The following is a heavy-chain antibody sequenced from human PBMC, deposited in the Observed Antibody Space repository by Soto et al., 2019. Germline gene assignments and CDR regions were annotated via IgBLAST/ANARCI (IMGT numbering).Heavy chain of an antibody. CDR2: IIPISETT. J-gene: IGHJ6*02. D-gene: IGHD2-2*01. V-gene: IGHV1-69*13. CDR1: GGTFSSYA. CDR3: SRSQGSSTSLEIYYYYYYGMDV. Sequence: ASVKVSCKASGGTFSSYAISWVRQAPGQGLEWMGGIIPISETTNYAQKFQGRVTITADESKSTAYMELSSLRSEDTAVYYCSRSQGSSTSLEIYYYYYYGMDVWGQGTTVTVSS.